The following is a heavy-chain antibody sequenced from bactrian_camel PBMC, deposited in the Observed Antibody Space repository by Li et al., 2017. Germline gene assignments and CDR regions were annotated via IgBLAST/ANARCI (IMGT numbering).Heavy chain of an antibody. CDR2: MSDGGGT. Sequence: VQLVESGGGLVHPGGSLRLSCAGSGFTFSKLWMYWVRQAPGKGLEWVSSMSDGGGTGYADSVKGRFTISKDNAKNTLYLQMNSLGPEDTAMYYCAARLGSLCGYWLTFRYWGQGTQVTVS. D-gene: IGHD5*01. V-gene: IGHV3S6*01. CDR3: AARLGSLCGYWLTFRY. CDR1: GFTFSKLW. J-gene: IGHJ6*01.